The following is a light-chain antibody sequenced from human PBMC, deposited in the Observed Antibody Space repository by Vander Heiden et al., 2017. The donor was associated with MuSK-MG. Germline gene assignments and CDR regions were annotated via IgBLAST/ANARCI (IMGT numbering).Light chain of an antibody. V-gene: IGKV3-11*01. Sequence: EIVLTQSPATLSLSPGERATLSCRASQSVSSYLAWYQQKPGQAPRLLIYDASNRATRIPARFTGSRSGTDFTLTISSLEPEHFAVYYCQQRSNWLFTFGHGTKVDIK. CDR3: QQRSNWLFT. CDR2: DAS. J-gene: IGKJ3*01. CDR1: QSVSSY.